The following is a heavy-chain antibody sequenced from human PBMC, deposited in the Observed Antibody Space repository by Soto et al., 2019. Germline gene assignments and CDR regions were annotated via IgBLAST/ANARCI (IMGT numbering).Heavy chain of an antibody. Sequence: GGSLRLSCASSGFTFSSYAMSLVRQAPGKGLEWVSAISGSGGSTYYADSVKGRFTISRDNSKNTLYLQMNSLRAEDTAVYYCAKDRVFGVVTNFDYWGQGTLVTVSS. J-gene: IGHJ4*02. CDR1: GFTFSSYA. CDR3: AKDRVFGVVTNFDY. V-gene: IGHV3-23*01. CDR2: ISGSGGST. D-gene: IGHD3-3*01.